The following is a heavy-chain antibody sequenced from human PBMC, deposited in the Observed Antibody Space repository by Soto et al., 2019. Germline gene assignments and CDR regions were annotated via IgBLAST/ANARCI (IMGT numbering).Heavy chain of an antibody. V-gene: IGHV7-4-1*01. J-gene: IGHJ5*02. CDR3: AREGGPEAIMGVEWFDP. CDR2: INTNTGNP. Sequence: QVQLVQSGSELKKPGASVKVSCKASGYTFTSYAMNWVRQAPGQGLEWMGWINTNTGNPTYAQGFTGRFVFSLDTSXSXXYLQICSLKAEDTAVYYCAREGGPEAIMGVEWFDPWGQGTLVTVSS. CDR1: GYTFTSYA. D-gene: IGHD3-16*01.